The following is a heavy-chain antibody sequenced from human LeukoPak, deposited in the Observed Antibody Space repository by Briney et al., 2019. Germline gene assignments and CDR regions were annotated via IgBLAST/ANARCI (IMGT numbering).Heavy chain of an antibody. CDR3: GRVPRTTHAFDV. Sequence: PGGSLRLSCAASGFTFSSYSMNWVRQAPGKGLEWVSYISNGGLSIYYADSVKGRFTISRDNAKNSLYLQMNSLRAEDTAVYYCGRVPRTTHAFDVWGQGTMVTVSS. CDR1: GFTFSSYS. V-gene: IGHV3-48*04. CDR2: ISNGGLSI. D-gene: IGHD1-1*01. J-gene: IGHJ3*01.